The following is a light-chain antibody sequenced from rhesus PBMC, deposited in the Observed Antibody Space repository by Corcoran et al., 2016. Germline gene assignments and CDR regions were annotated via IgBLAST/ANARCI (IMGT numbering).Light chain of an antibody. J-gene: IGKJ3*01. V-gene: IGKV1-74*01. CDR3: QHGYGAPFT. CDR1: ENVNNY. Sequence: DIQMTQSPSSLSASVGDRVTITCRASENVNNYLHWYQQQAGKAPKLRIYKASTLQSGVPSRFSGSGSGTDSTLPISSLQPEDFATYYGQHGYGAPFTFGPGTRLDIK. CDR2: KAS.